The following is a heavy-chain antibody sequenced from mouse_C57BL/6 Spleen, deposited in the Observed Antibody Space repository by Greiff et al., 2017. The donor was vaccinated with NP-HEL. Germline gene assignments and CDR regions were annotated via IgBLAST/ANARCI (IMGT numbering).Heavy chain of an antibody. Sequence: EVNLVESGGGLVKPGGSLKLSCAASGFTFSDYGMHWVRQAPEKGLEWVAYISSGSSTIYYADTVKGRFTISRDNAKNTLFLQMTSLRSEDTAMYYCARPYDSAMDYRGQGTSVTVSS. V-gene: IGHV5-17*01. CDR3: ARPYDSAMDY. CDR2: ISSGSSTI. CDR1: GFTFSDYG. D-gene: IGHD2-4*01. J-gene: IGHJ4*01.